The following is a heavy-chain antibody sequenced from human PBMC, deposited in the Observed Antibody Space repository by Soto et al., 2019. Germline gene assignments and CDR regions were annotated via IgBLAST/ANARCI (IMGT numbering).Heavy chain of an antibody. J-gene: IGHJ4*02. D-gene: IGHD1-26*01. CDR1: CGSISNYY. Sequence: SETLSLTCTVSCGSISNYYWSWIRQPPGGGLEWIGYIYYSGSTNYNPALKSRLTISVGTSRKEFSLRLTSVTAADSAVYYCARDPGGRFDSWGQGTLVTVSS. CDR2: IYYSGST. V-gene: IGHV4-59*01. CDR3: ARDPGGRFDS.